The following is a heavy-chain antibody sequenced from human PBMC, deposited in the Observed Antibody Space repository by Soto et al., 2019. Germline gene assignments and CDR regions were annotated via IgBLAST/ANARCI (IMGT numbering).Heavy chain of an antibody. CDR1: GFTFSSYD. V-gene: IGHV3-23*04. CDR3: AKGFYGGNYYNGLAV. D-gene: IGHD1-26*01. CDR2: ISGGGSSS. J-gene: IGHJ6*02. Sequence: EMPLVESGGRLVQPGGSLRLACEASGFTFSSYDMSWVRQAPGKGLEWVRGISGGGSSSYFADSVKGRFTISRDNSKNTLYLQMYRLSAEDTAVYYCAKGFYGGNYYNGLAVWGQGTTVVVSS.